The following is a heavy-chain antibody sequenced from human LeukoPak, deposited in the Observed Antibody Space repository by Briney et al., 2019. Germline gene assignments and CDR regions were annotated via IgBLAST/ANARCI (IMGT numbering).Heavy chain of an antibody. J-gene: IGHJ6*02. CDR1: GYSFTSNY. D-gene: IGHD2-2*01. CDR3: ARSILVVPVASHYNYGVDV. V-gene: IGHV1-46*01. CDR2: IYPRDGST. Sequence: ASVKVSCKASGYSFTSNYIHWVRQAPGQGLEWMGMIYPRDGSTSYAQKFQGRVTVTRDTSTSTVHMELSSLRSEDTAEYYCARSILVVPVASHYNYGVDVWGQGTTVTVSS.